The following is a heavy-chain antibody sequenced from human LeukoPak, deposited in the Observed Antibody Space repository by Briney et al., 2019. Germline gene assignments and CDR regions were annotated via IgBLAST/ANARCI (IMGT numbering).Heavy chain of an antibody. Sequence: GGSLRLSCAASGFAFSSYEMNWVRQAPGKGLEWVSYISSSGSTIYYADSVKGRFTISRDNAKNSLYLQMNSLRAEDTAVYYCAKEEQYYYDSSGYPPFDYWGQGTLVTVSS. D-gene: IGHD3-22*01. V-gene: IGHV3-48*03. CDR1: GFAFSSYE. CDR3: AKEEQYYYDSSGYPPFDY. CDR2: ISSSGSTI. J-gene: IGHJ4*02.